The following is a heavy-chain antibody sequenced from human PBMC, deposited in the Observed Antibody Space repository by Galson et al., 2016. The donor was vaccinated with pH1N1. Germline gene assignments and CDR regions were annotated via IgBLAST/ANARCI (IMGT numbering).Heavy chain of an antibody. V-gene: IGHV4-38-2*02. CDR3: ARLSIRHTPRDY. J-gene: IGHJ4*02. D-gene: IGHD5-12*01. Sequence: SETLSLTCTVSAYSVSASYARGWIRQPPGKGLEWIGNIIDTGTTFYNPSLKSRVTISLDTSKSQFSLRLKSVTAADTAVYYCARLSIRHTPRDYWGQGILVTVSS. CDR1: AYSVSASYA. CDR2: IIDTGTT.